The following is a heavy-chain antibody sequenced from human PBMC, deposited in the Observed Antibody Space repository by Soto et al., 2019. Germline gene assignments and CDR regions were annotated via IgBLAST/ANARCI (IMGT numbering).Heavy chain of an antibody. CDR1: GFIFSNYA. J-gene: IGHJ4*02. CDR3: AKDLIRGDGYEGPDY. CDR2: IYAAGSGK. D-gene: IGHD3-10*01. Sequence: EVQLLESGGGLVQPGGSLRLSCAASGFIFSNYAMFWFRQAPGKGLEWVSTIYAAGSGKYYAGSVKGRFTISRDNSRDTLFLQMDSLRAEDTAIYFCAKDLIRGDGYEGPDYGGQGTLVTVSS. V-gene: IGHV3-23*01.